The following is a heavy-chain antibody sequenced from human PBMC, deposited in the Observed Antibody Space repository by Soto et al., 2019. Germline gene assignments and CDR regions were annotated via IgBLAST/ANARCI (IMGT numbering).Heavy chain of an antibody. Sequence: GGSLRLSCAASGFTFISYAMSWVRQAPGKGLEWVSAISSSGDSAYYADSVKGRFTISRDNSKNKLYLQMNSLRAEDTAVYYFANEATENYYDSSGYYYWGHRTLVTVSS. CDR1: GFTFISYA. J-gene: IGHJ4*01. D-gene: IGHD3-22*01. V-gene: IGHV3-23*01. CDR3: ANEATENYYDSSGYYY. CDR2: ISSSGDSA.